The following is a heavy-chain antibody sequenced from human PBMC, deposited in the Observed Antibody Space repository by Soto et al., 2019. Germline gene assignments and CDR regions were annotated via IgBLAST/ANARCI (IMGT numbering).Heavy chain of an antibody. CDR3: ALAAGTGLNYYYYMDV. D-gene: IGHD6-13*01. CDR1: GFTFSSYA. J-gene: IGHJ6*03. V-gene: IGHV3-23*01. Sequence: GGSLRLSCAASGFTFSSYAMSWVRQAPGKGLEWVSAISGSGGSTYYADSVKGRFTISRDNSKNTLYLQMNSLRAEDTAVYYCALAAGTGLNYYYYMDVWGKGTTVTVSS. CDR2: ISGSGGST.